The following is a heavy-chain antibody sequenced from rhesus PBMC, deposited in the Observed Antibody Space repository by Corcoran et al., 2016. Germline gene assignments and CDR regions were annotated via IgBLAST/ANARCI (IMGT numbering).Heavy chain of an antibody. V-gene: IGHV4-173*01. CDR2: SSGSDESN. CDR3: ATSVYTGRYFDI. CDR1: GASISSNY. J-gene: IGHJ2*01. D-gene: IGHD5-24*01. Sequence: QLQVQESGPGLVKPSETPSLTCAVSGASISSNYWSWIRQPPGKGREWIGRSSGSDESNDYNTDHKSRVTMSTDTSKKQFSLKRSSVTAADTAVYYCATSVYTGRYFDIWGPGTPVTISS.